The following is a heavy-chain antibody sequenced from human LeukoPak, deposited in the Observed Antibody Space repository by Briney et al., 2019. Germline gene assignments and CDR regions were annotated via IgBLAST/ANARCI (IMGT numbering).Heavy chain of an antibody. CDR2: IKQDGSAK. CDR1: GFTFNRYW. D-gene: IGHD5-18*01. J-gene: IGHJ4*02. Sequence: GGSLRLSCAASGFTFNRYWMSWVRQAPGKELQWVANIKQDGSAKYYVDSVKGRFTISRDNAKNSLYLQMNSLRAEDTAVYYCAKDSRYGYRWDYDYWGQGTPVTVSS. CDR3: AKDSRYGYRWDYDY. V-gene: IGHV3-7*03.